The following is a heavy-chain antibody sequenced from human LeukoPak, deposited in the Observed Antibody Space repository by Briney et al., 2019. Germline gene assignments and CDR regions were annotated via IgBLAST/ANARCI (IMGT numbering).Heavy chain of an antibody. CDR3: ARVGPNPYYFDY. CDR1: GFTVRSNY. Sequence: GGSLRLSCAASGFTVRSNYMSWVRQAPGKGLEWVSVIYSGGSTYYADSVKGRFTISRDNSKNTLYLQMNSLRAEDTAVYYCARVGPNPYYFDYWGQGTLVTVSS. CDR2: IYSGGST. V-gene: IGHV3-53*01. J-gene: IGHJ4*02. D-gene: IGHD3-10*01.